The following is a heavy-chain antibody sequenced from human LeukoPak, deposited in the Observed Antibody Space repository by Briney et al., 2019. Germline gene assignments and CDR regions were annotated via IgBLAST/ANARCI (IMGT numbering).Heavy chain of an antibody. V-gene: IGHV3-74*01. Sequence: GGSLRLSCAASGFTFSSYGMGWVRQAPGRGLVWVSRINSDGSSTSYADSVKGRFTISRDNAKNTLYLQMNSLRAEDTAVYYCARDYYYDSSGYYYYYYYYMDVWGKGTTVTISS. CDR2: INSDGSST. CDR3: ARDYYYDSSGYYYYYYYYMDV. D-gene: IGHD3-22*01. CDR1: GFTFSSYG. J-gene: IGHJ6*03.